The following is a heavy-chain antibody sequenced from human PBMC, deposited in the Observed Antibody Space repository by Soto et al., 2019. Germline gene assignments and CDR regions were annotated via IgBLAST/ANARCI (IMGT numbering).Heavy chain of an antibody. CDR3: ARASLVGPQISWELPPGEGWFDP. Sequence: QVQLQESGPGLVKPSQTLSLTCTVSGGSISSGGYYWSWIRQHPGKGLEWIGYIYYSGSTYYNPSLKSRVTISVDTSKNQYSLKLSSVTAADTAVYYCARASLVGPQISWELPPGEGWFDPWGQGTLVTVSS. V-gene: IGHV4-31*03. J-gene: IGHJ5*02. D-gene: IGHD1-26*01. CDR2: IYYSGST. CDR1: GGSISSGGYY.